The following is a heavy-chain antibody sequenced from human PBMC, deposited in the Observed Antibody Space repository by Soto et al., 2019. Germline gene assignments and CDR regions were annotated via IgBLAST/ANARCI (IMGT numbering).Heavy chain of an antibody. CDR3: AKAAVLDAVDY. J-gene: IGHJ4*02. D-gene: IGHD2-8*02. V-gene: IGHV3-30*18. CDR2: ISYDGSNK. Sequence: GGSLRLSCAASGFAFSSYGMHWVRQAPGKGLEWVAVISYDGSNKYYADSVKGRFTISRDNSKNTLYLQMNSLRAEDTAVYYCAKAAVLDAVDYWGQGTLVTVSS. CDR1: GFAFSSYG.